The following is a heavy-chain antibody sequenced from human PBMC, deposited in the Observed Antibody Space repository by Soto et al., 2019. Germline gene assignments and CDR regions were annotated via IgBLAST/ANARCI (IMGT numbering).Heavy chain of an antibody. V-gene: IGHV4-4*07. CDR1: GASISGFY. CDR3: VRDGTKTLRDWFDP. J-gene: IGHJ5*02. Sequence: SETLSLTCTVSGASISGFYWSWIRKSAGKGLEWIGRIYVTGTTDYNPSLNSQVMMSVDTSKKQFSLKLRSVTAADTAVYYCVRDGTKTLRDWFDPWGEGISVTVSS. D-gene: IGHD1-1*01. CDR2: IYVTGTT.